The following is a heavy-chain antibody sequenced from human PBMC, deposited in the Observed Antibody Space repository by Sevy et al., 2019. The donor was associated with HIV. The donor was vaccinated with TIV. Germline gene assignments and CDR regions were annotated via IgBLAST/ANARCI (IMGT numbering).Heavy chain of an antibody. CDR1: GFRFSDYA. V-gene: IGHV3-9*01. D-gene: IGHD6-6*01. J-gene: IGHJ6*02. CDR3: AKDNRPATMSNSSYYYYYGMDV. CDR2: ISWNSVSL. Sequence: GGSLRLSCAASGFRFSDYAMHWVRQAPGKGLEWVSGISWNSVSLDYADFVKGRFTISRDKAKNSLYLPMNRLISEDTALYYCAKDNRPATMSNSSYYYYYGMDVWGQGTTVTVSS.